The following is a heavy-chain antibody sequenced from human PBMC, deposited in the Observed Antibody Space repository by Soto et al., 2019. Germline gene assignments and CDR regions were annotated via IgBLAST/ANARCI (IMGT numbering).Heavy chain of an antibody. CDR1: TFTFSDYY. Sequence: PGGSLRLSCAASTFTFSDYYMSWIRQAPGKGLEWVSYISGGGTSIYYADSVKGRFSVSRDNAKTSPYLQMNSLRAEDTAVYYCAKLGSLGHPYYYGMDVWGPGTTVTVSS. D-gene: IGHD3-16*01. CDR3: AKLGSLGHPYYYGMDV. J-gene: IGHJ6*02. CDR2: ISGGGTSI. V-gene: IGHV3-11*01.